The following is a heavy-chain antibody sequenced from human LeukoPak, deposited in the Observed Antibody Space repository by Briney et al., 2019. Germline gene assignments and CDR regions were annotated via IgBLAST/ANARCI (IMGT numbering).Heavy chain of an antibody. J-gene: IGHJ4*02. CDR1: GFSLSTSGVG. D-gene: IGHD3-10*01. V-gene: IGHV2-5*02. CDR3: AHSYEYYGSGSCFDY. Sequence: SGPTLVNPTQTLTLTCTFSGFSLSTSGVGVGWIRQPPGKALEWLALIYWDDDKRYSPSLKSRLTITKDTSKNQVVLTMTNMDPVDTAKYYCAHSYEYYGSGSCFDYWGQGNLVTVSS. CDR2: IYWDDDK.